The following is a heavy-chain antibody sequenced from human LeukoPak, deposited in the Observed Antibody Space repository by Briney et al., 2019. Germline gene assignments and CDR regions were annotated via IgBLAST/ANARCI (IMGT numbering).Heavy chain of an antibody. Sequence: SETLSLTCAVSGGSISRGGYSWSWIRQPPGRGLEWIGYIYHSGSTYYNPSLKSRVTISVDRSKNQFSLNLSSVTAADTAVYYCARDRHMVRGSSWFDPWGQGTLVTVSS. V-gene: IGHV4-30-2*01. D-gene: IGHD3-10*01. CDR1: GGSISRGGYS. CDR2: IYHSGST. CDR3: ARDRHMVRGSSWFDP. J-gene: IGHJ5*02.